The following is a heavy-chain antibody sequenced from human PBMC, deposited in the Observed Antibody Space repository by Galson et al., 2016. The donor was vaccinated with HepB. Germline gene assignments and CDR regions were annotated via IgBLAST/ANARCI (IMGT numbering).Heavy chain of an antibody. Sequence: CAISGDSVSSISAAWNWIRQSPSRGLEWLGRIYFRSKWYNEYAVSVRSRITIKPDTSKNQFSLQLNSVTPEDTAVYYCARDLYYDFWRGYSKGMDVWGQGTTVTVSS. J-gene: IGHJ6*02. CDR2: IYFRSKWYN. D-gene: IGHD3-3*01. V-gene: IGHV6-1*01. CDR1: GDSVSSISAA. CDR3: ARDLYYDFWRGYSKGMDV.